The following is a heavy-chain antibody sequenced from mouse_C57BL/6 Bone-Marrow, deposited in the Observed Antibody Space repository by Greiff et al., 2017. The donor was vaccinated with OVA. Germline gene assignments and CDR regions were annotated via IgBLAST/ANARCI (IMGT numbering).Heavy chain of an antibody. CDR3: ARNPLYYDYGGGFAY. CDR1: GFNIKDYY. J-gene: IGHJ3*01. D-gene: IGHD2-4*01. Sequence: EVQLQQSGAELVKPGASVKLSCTASGFNIKDYYMHWVKQRTEQGLEWIGRIDPEDGETKYAPKFPGKATITADTSSNTAYLQLKSLTYETTAVYYCARNPLYYDYGGGFAYWGQGTLVTVSA. CDR2: IDPEDGET. V-gene: IGHV14-2*01.